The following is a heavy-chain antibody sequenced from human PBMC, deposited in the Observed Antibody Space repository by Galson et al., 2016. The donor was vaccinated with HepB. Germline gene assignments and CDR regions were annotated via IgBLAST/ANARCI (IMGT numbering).Heavy chain of an antibody. V-gene: IGHV4-39*01. Sequence: SETLSLTCAVSSDSIMSSNYYWGWIRQSPGKGLEWIGSVYYTGSISYNPSFKSRVSMSVDRSQTQVSLRLTSVSVADTAVYYCARQGGWRLPADWHYDHWGRGTLVTVSS. J-gene: IGHJ2*01. CDR1: SDSIMSSNYY. CDR2: VYYTGSI. CDR3: ARQGGWRLPADWHYDH. D-gene: IGHD2-21*02.